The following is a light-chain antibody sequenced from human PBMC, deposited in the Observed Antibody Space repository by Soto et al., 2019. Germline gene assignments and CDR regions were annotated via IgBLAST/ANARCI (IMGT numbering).Light chain of an antibody. CDR3: QKGYSTPYT. CDR1: QSISSY. V-gene: IGKV1-39*01. CDR2: AAS. Sequence: DIQMTQSPSSLSASVGDRVIITCWASQSISSYLNWYQQKPGNAPKLLVYAASILQSGVPSRFSGSGSRTDFTLTISSLQPEDFATYYCQKGYSTPYTFDQGTKLEIK. J-gene: IGKJ2*01.